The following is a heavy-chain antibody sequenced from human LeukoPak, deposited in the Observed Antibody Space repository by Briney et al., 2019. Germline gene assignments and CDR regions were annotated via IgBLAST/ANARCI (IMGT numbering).Heavy chain of an antibody. D-gene: IGHD3-22*01. CDR2: ISGSGGST. CDR3: ATSFYDSSGYDWFDP. V-gene: IGHV3-23*01. J-gene: IGHJ5*02. Sequence: GGSLRLSCAASGFTFSSYGMSWVRQAPGKGLEWVSAISGSGGSTYYADSVKGRFTISRDNSKNTLYLQMNSLRSEDTAVYYCATSFYDSSGYDWFDPWGQGTLVTVSS. CDR1: GFTFSSYG.